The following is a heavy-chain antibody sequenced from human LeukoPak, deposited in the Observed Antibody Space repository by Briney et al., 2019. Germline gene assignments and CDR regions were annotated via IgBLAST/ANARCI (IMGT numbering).Heavy chain of an antibody. CDR1: GGSISSYY. J-gene: IGHJ5*02. Sequence: SETLSLTCTVSGGSISSYYWSWIREPPGKGLEWIGYIYYSGSTNYNPSLKSRVTISVDTSKNQFSLKLSSVTAADTAVYYCARDGDRSSWFFWFDPWGQGTLVTVSS. CDR3: ARDGDRSSWFFWFDP. CDR2: IYYSGST. V-gene: IGHV4-59*01. D-gene: IGHD6-13*01.